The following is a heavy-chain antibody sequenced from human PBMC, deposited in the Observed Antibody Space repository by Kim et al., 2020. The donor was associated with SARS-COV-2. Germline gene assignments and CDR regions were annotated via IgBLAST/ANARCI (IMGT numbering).Heavy chain of an antibody. V-gene: IGHV3-33*01. CDR3: AREADQLLSGDSWFDP. J-gene: IGHJ5*02. CDR2: IWYDGSNK. D-gene: IGHD2-2*01. CDR1: GFTFSSYG. Sequence: GGSLRLSCAASGFTFSSYGMHWVRQAPGKGLEWVAVIWYDGSNKYYADSVKGRFTISRDNSKNTLYLQMNSLRAEDTAVYYCAREADQLLSGDSWFDPWGQGTLVTVSS.